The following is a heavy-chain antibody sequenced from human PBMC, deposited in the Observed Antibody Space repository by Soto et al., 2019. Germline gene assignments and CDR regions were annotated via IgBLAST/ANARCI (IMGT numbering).Heavy chain of an antibody. CDR3: ARALGSYYNTKAVHFDY. J-gene: IGHJ4*02. Sequence: QVQLQESGPGLVKPSETLSLTCTVSGGSISSYYWSWIRQPPGKGLEWIGYIYYSGSTNYNPSLKRRVTISVNTPTNHFSLKLRSVTAADTAVYYCARALGSYYNTKAVHFDYWGQGTLVTVSS. CDR1: GGSISSYY. V-gene: IGHV4-59*01. CDR2: IYYSGST. D-gene: IGHD3-10*01.